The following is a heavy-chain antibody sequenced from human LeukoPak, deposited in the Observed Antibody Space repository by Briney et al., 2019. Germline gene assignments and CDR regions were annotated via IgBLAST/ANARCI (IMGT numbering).Heavy chain of an antibody. CDR2: INGDGSGT. J-gene: IGHJ3*01. Sequence: PGGSLRLSCAASGFTFIIYCMHWVSQAPGKGLVWVSRINGDGSGTSYADSVKGRFTISRDNDKNTVYLQMNSLRAEDTAVYYCARATSTNAFDFWGHGTMVTVSS. CDR1: GFTFIIYC. CDR3: ARATSTNAFDF. V-gene: IGHV3-74*01.